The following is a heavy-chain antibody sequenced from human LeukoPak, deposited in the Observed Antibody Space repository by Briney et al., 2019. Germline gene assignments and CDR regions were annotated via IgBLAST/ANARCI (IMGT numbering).Heavy chain of an antibody. Sequence: GGSLRLSCTASGFTFSSYSMYWVRQAPGKGLEWVSYISSSSSTIYYADSVKGRFTISRDNAKNSVFLQMNSLRDEDTAVYYCPRGSYYYDSSGSYFDYWGQGTPVTVSS. V-gene: IGHV3-48*02. CDR1: GFTFSSYS. J-gene: IGHJ4*02. CDR3: PRGSYYYDSSGSYFDY. CDR2: ISSSSSTI. D-gene: IGHD3-22*01.